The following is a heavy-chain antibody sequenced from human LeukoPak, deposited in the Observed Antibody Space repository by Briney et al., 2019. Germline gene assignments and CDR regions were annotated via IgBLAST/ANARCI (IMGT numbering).Heavy chain of an antibody. Sequence: GGSLRLSCAASGFTFSSYGMHWVRQAPGKGLEWVAVISYDGSNKYYADSVKGRFTISRDNSKNTLYLQMNSLRAEDTAVYYCAKARGYYDSSGYSNFDYWGQGTLVTVSS. V-gene: IGHV3-30*18. CDR1: GFTFSSYG. CDR2: ISYDGSNK. D-gene: IGHD3-22*01. J-gene: IGHJ4*02. CDR3: AKARGYYDSSGYSNFDY.